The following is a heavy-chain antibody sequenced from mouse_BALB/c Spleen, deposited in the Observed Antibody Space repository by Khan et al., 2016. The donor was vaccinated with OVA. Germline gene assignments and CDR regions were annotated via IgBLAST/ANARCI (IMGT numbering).Heavy chain of an antibody. D-gene: IGHD1-1*01. CDR3: ARDYGSLYWYFDV. V-gene: IGHV3-5*02. Sequence: EVQLQESGPGLVKPSQTVSLTCTVTGISITSGNYRWSWIRQFPGNKLEWIGNIYYSGTVTYNQSLTSRTTITRDTSKNQFFLEMNSLTAEDTATYYCARDYGSLYWYFDVWGAGTTVTVSS. J-gene: IGHJ1*01. CDR1: GISITSGNYR. CDR2: IYYSGTV.